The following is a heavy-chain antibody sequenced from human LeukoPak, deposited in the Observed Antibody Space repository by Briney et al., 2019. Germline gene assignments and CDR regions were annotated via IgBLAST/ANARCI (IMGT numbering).Heavy chain of an antibody. CDR2: IYYSGST. CDR1: GGSISSYY. D-gene: IGHD6-19*01. Sequence: TSETLSLTCTVSGGSISSYYWSWIRQPPGKGLEWIGYIYYSGSTNYNPSLKSRVTISVDTSKNQFSLKLSSVTAADTAVYYCAGDRIAVAGDAFDIWGQGTMVTVSS. J-gene: IGHJ3*02. V-gene: IGHV4-59*12. CDR3: AGDRIAVAGDAFDI.